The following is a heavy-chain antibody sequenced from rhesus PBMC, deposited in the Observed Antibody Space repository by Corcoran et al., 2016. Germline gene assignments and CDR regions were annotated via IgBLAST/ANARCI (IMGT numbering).Heavy chain of an antibody. CDR2: ISGSSGST. J-gene: IGHJ5-2*02. Sequence: QVQLQESGPGLVKPSETLSLTCAVSGGSFSGYYWGWIRQPPGKGLEWIGYISGSSGSTDSNPALKSRVTSSTDTSKNQFSLKLSSVTAADTAVYYCARENYWSDYYSLDVWGRGVLVTVSS. CDR3: ARENYWSDYYSLDV. V-gene: IGHV4-165*01. D-gene: IGHD3-22*01. CDR1: GGSFSGYY.